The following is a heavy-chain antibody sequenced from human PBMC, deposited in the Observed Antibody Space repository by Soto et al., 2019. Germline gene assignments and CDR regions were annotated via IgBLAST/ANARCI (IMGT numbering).Heavy chain of an antibody. CDR3: AKGDLYDFWSGYYTSLYYYYYMDV. Sequence: EVQLLESGGGLVQPGGSLRLSCAASGFTFSSYAMSWVRQAPGKGLEWVSAISGSGGSTYYADSVKGRFTISSDNSKNTLYLQMNSLRAEATAVYYCAKGDLYDFWSGYYTSLYYYYYMDVWGKGTTVTVSS. V-gene: IGHV3-23*01. CDR2: ISGSGGST. J-gene: IGHJ6*03. D-gene: IGHD3-3*01. CDR1: GFTFSSYA.